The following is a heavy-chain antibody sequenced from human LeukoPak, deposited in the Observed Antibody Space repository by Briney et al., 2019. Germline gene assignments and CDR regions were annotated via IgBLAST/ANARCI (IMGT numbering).Heavy chain of an antibody. J-gene: IGHJ4*02. D-gene: IGHD4-17*01. CDR2: IRGSGYST. V-gene: IGHV3-23*01. CDR1: GFTFSNYA. CDR3: AKDLKVTGTTVTTNDY. Sequence: GGSLRLFCAASGFTFSNYAMSWVRQAPGKGLEWVSGIRGSGYSTYYADSVKGRFTISRDNSKNTLYLQMNNLRAEDTAVYYCAKDLKVTGTTVTTNDYWGQGTLVTVSS.